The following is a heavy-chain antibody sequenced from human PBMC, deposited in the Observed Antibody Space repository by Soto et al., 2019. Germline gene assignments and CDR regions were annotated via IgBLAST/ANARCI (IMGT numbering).Heavy chain of an antibody. Sequence: QVQLQQWDAGLLKPSETLSLTCAVYGGSFSGYYWSWIRQPPGKGLEWIGEINHSGSTNYNPSLKSRVTISVDTSKNQFSLKLSSVTAADTAVYYCARGNDETEIVVVAATRRFDYWGQGTLVTVSS. D-gene: IGHD2-15*01. V-gene: IGHV4-34*01. CDR3: ARGNDETEIVVVAATRRFDY. J-gene: IGHJ4*02. CDR2: INHSGST. CDR1: GGSFSGYY.